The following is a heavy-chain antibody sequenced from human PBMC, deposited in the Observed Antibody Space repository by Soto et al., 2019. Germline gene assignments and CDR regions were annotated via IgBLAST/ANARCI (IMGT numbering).Heavy chain of an antibody. V-gene: IGHV5-51*01. CDR1: GYSFISYL. CDR3: ATSDSSGYYDDAFDI. J-gene: IGHJ3*02. Sequence: PGESLKISCKGSGYSFISYLIGWVRQMPGKGLEWMGIIYPGDSDTRYSPSFQGQVTISADKSISTAYLQWSSLKASDTAMYYCATSDSSGYYDDAFDIWGQGTMVTVSS. CDR2: IYPGDSDT. D-gene: IGHD3-22*01.